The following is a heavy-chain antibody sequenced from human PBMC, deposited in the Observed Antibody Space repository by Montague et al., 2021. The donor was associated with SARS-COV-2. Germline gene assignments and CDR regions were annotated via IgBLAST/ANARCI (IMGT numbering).Heavy chain of an antibody. CDR1: GGSISSGGYY. CDR3: ARAGTITMIVVVIDAFDI. Sequence: TLSLTCTVSGGSISSGGYYLSWIRQHPGKGLEWIGYIYYSGSTYYNPSLKSRVTISVDTSKNQFSLKLSSVTAADTAVYYCARAGTITMIVVVIDAFDIWGQGTMVTVSS. J-gene: IGHJ3*02. V-gene: IGHV4-31*03. D-gene: IGHD3-22*01. CDR2: IYYSGST.